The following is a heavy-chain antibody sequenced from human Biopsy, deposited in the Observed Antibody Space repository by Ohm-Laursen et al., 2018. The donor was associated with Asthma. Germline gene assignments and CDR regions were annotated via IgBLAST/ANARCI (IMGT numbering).Heavy chain of an antibody. J-gene: IGHJ4*02. CDR3: ARGDSSSWSHYYFDY. D-gene: IGHD6-13*01. CDR2: IYSGGTS. V-gene: IGHV3-53*01. CDR1: GFAVSRDY. Sequence: SLRLSCTASGFAVSRDYMFWVRQAPGKGLEWVSVIYSGGTSHTADSVRGRFTISRDYSKNTLYLQMHSLRAEDTAVYYCARGDSSSWSHYYFDYWGQGTLVTVS.